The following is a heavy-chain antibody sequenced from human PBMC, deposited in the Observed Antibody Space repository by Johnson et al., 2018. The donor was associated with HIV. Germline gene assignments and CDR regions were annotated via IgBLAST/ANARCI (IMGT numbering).Heavy chain of an antibody. CDR2: IPRDDRT. CDR1: GFTFDDYG. J-gene: IGHJ3*02. D-gene: IGHD3-22*01. Sequence: VQLVESGGVLVQPGGSLRLSCVASGFTFDDYGMSWVRQAPGKGLEWVSYIPRDDRTYYADSVKGRFTISRDNSKNTLYLQMNSLRAEDTAIYYCAKGDYYDTRAAFDIWGQGTMVTVSS. V-gene: IGHV3-66*01. CDR3: AKGDYYDTRAAFDI.